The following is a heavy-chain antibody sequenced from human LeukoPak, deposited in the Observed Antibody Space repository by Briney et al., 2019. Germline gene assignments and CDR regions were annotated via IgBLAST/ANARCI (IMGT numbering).Heavy chain of an antibody. Sequence: PSETLSLTCAVYGGSFSAYYWSWIRQPPGKGLEWIGEINHSGSTNYNPSLKSRVTISVDTSKNQFSLKLSSVTAADTAIYYCARDGRAGSLFAYWGQGTLVTVSS. CDR2: INHSGST. J-gene: IGHJ4*02. D-gene: IGHD6-19*01. V-gene: IGHV4-34*01. CDR3: ARDGRAGSLFAY. CDR1: GGSFSAYY.